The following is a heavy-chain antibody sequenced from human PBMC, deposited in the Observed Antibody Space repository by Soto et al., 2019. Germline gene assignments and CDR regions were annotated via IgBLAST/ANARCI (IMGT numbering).Heavy chain of an antibody. J-gene: IGHJ5*02. CDR1: GGSISSSNW. CDR2: IYHSGST. D-gene: IGHD2-2*01. V-gene: IGHV4-4*02. Sequence: QVQLQESGPGLVKPSGTLSLTCAVSGGSISSSNWWSWVRQPPGKGLEWIGEIYHSGSTNYNPSLKSRVTISVDKSKNQFSLKLSSVTAADTAVYYCAREKLPAAAIHRGWWFDPWGQGTLVTVSS. CDR3: AREKLPAAAIHRGWWFDP.